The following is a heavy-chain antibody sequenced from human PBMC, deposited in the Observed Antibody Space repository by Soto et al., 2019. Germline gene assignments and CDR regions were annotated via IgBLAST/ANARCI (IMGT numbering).Heavy chain of an antibody. CDR2: IIPIFGTA. Sequence: SVKVSCKASGYTFTSYGISWVRQAPGQGLEWMGGIIPIFGTANYAQKFQGRVTITADKSTSTAYMELSSLRSEDTAVYYCASSYYDRSGWLEPWGQGTLVTVSS. J-gene: IGHJ5*02. V-gene: IGHV1-69*06. D-gene: IGHD3-22*01. CDR1: GYTFTSYG. CDR3: ASSYYDRSGWLEP.